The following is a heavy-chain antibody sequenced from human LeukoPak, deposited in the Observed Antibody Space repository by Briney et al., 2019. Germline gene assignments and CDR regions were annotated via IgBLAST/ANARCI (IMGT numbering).Heavy chain of an antibody. Sequence: SQTLSLTCAISGDSVSSNSAAWNWIRQSPSRGLEWLGRTYYRSKWYNDYAVSVKSRITINPDTSKNQFSLQLNSVTPEDTAVYYCARLPVGYCSSTSCYGHFDYWGQGTLVTVSS. CDR3: ARLPVGYCSSTSCYGHFDY. D-gene: IGHD2-2*03. CDR2: TYYRSKWYN. V-gene: IGHV6-1*01. CDR1: GDSVSSNSAA. J-gene: IGHJ4*02.